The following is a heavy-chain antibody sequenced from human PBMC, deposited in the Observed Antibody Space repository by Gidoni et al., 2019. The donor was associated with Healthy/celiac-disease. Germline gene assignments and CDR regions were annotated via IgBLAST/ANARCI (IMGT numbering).Heavy chain of an antibody. Sequence: QVQLVQSGAEVKKPGSSVKVSCKASGGTFSSYAIRWVRQAPGQGLEWMGGISPIFGTANYAQKFQGRVTITADESTSTAYMELSSLRSEDTAVYYCARVVRSGYPFDYWGQGTLVTVSS. V-gene: IGHV1-69*01. J-gene: IGHJ4*02. CDR1: GGTFSSYA. D-gene: IGHD3-3*01. CDR2: ISPIFGTA. CDR3: ARVVRSGYPFDY.